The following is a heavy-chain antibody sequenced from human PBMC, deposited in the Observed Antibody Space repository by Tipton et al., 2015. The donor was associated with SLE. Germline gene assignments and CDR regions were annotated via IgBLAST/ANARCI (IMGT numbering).Heavy chain of an antibody. Sequence: TLSLTCTVSGGSISSGGYYWSWIRQRPGKGLEWIGYIYYSGSTYYNPSLKSRVTISVDTSKNQFSLKLSPVTAADTAVYYCAREGVNWGRDWFDPWGQGTLVTVSS. CDR2: IYYSGST. D-gene: IGHD7-27*01. CDR3: AREGVNWGRDWFDP. J-gene: IGHJ5*02. V-gene: IGHV4-31*03. CDR1: GGSISSGGYY.